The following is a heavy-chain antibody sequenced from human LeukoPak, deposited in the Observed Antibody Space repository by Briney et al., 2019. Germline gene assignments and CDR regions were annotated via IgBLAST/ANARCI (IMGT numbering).Heavy chain of an antibody. J-gene: IGHJ4*02. D-gene: IGHD3-16*02. CDR3: VKDIQLSY. CDR1: GFGFKDAA. Sequence: AGGSLRLSCAASGFGFKDAAMTWVRQAPGKALEWVSLIDFSGANTYYADSVKGRFTISRDNSKSTVSLQMNSLRAEDTAMYYCVKDIQLSYWGQGTLVTVSS. V-gene: IGHV3-23*01. CDR2: IDFSGANT.